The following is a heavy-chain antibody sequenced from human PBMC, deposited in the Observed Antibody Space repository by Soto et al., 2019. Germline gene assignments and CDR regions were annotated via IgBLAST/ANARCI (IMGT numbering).Heavy chain of an antibody. J-gene: IGHJ3*02. CDR2: INPNSGGT. D-gene: IGHD3-22*01. CDR1: GYTFTGYY. Sequence: QVQLVQSGAEVKKPGASAKVSCKASGYTFTGYYMHWVRQAPGQGLEWMGWINPNSGGTNYAQKFQGWVTMTRDTSISTAYMELSRLRSDDTAVYYCARSYYDSSGFSNDAFDIWGQGTMVTVSS. V-gene: IGHV1-2*04. CDR3: ARSYYDSSGFSNDAFDI.